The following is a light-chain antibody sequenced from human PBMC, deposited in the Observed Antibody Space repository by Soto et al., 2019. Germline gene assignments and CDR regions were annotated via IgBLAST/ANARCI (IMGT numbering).Light chain of an antibody. Sequence: EIVITHSPATLSFSPGEISTLSCRASQSVSSNLAWYQQKPGQAPRLLIYDASTRATGIPDRFSGGGSGTEFTLTISSLQSEDFVVYYCQQYNSWPTITFGQGTRLEN. CDR1: QSVSSN. CDR3: QQYNSWPTIT. J-gene: IGKJ5*01. V-gene: IGKV3-15*01. CDR2: DAS.